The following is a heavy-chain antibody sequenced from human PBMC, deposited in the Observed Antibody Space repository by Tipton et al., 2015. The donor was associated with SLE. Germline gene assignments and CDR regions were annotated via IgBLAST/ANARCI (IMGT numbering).Heavy chain of an antibody. Sequence: TLSLTCTVSGGSISSGVYYWIWIRQPPGKGLEWIGYISDGGGTNHNPSLKSRVTISVDPAKNQFSLKLTSVTAADTAVYYCARGMLTWRGAIIGVDVWGQGTSVNVSS. J-gene: IGHJ6*02. CDR2: ISDGGGT. CDR1: GGSISSGVYY. V-gene: IGHV4-61*08. D-gene: IGHD2-8*01. CDR3: ARGMLTWRGAIIGVDV.